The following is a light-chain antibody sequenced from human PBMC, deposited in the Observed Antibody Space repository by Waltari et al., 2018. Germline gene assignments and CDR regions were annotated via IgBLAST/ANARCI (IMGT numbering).Light chain of an antibody. V-gene: IGLV2-23*02. CDR1: SSEVGSCDL. CDR2: EVD. CDR3: SSYTYGGPWV. J-gene: IGLJ2*01. Sequence: SALTQPASVSASPGQSTTISCTGSSSEVGSCDLVAWYQQHPGKAPHLLIYEVDKRPSGVSYRFSGSKSGNAASLTISGLQAEDEAHYFCSSYTYGGPWVFGGGTLLTVL.